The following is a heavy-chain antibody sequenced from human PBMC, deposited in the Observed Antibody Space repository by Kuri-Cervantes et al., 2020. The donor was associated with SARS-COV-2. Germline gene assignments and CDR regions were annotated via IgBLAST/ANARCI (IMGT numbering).Heavy chain of an antibody. J-gene: IGHJ6*02. D-gene: IGHD3-22*01. V-gene: IGHV1-24*01. CDR1: GYTLTELS. Sequence: ASVKVSCKVSGYTLTELSMHWVRQAPGKGLEWMGGFDPEDGETIYAQKFQGRVTMTEDTSTDTAYMELSSLRSEDTAVYYCARDGTGGYYDSSGYLPLYYYGMDVWGQGTTVTVSS. CDR3: ARDGTGGYYDSSGYLPLYYYGMDV. CDR2: FDPEDGET.